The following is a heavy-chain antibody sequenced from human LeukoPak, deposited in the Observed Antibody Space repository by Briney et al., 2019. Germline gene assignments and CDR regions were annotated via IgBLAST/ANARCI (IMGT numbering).Heavy chain of an antibody. J-gene: IGHJ4*02. Sequence: SQTLSLTCTVSGGSISSGSYYWSWIRQPAGKGLEWIVRIYTSGSTNYNPSLKSRFTISVDTSKNQFSLKLSSVTAADTAVYYCASSPRDYYDSSGYYNPLYYWGQGTLVTVSS. CDR1: GGSISSGSYY. CDR2: IYTSGST. CDR3: ASSPRDYYDSSGYYNPLYY. V-gene: IGHV4-61*02. D-gene: IGHD3-22*01.